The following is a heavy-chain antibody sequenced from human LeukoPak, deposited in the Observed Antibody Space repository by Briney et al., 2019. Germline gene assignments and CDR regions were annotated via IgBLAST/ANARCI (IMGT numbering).Heavy chain of an antibody. D-gene: IGHD2-15*01. CDR3: AKGCLCYSGLSSWFDP. CDR1: GHRFSDYA. Sequence: GGSLRLSCAASGHRFSDYAWGWLRQAPGKGLEWVSGMSGSGGTYYAESVRGRFTLSRDISKDTLHLQMDSLRADDTAVYYCAKGCLCYSGLSSWFDPWGQGTLVIVSS. J-gene: IGHJ5*02. CDR2: MSGSGGT. V-gene: IGHV3-23*01.